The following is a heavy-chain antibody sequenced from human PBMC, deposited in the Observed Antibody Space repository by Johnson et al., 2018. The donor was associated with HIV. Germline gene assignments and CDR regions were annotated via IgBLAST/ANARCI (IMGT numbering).Heavy chain of an antibody. V-gene: IGHV3-30*03. CDR1: GFTFSSYG. D-gene: IGHD6-13*01. CDR2: ISYDGSYK. Sequence: QVHLVESGGGVVQPGRSLRLSCAASGFTFSSYGMHWVRQAPAKGLEWVAVISYDGSYKYYADSVKGRLTISRDNSKHTLYLQMNSLRAEDTAVYYCARDPRSSSWYYYSNDAFDIWGQGTMVTVSS. J-gene: IGHJ3*02. CDR3: ARDPRSSSWYYYSNDAFDI.